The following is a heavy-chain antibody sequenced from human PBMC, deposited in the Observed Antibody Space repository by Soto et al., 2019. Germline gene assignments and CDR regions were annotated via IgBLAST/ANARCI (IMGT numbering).Heavy chain of an antibody. CDR1: GDTFSSFA. CDR3: ARDRVLRGNAYYYGMDV. Sequence: QVLLVQSGAEVKKPGSSVKVSCKTSGDTFSSFAISWVRLVPGQGLEWMGVIIPMFSAPTYAQNFQGRVSITADESTRTAYMELSSLRSEDTAIYCCARDRVLRGNAYYYGMDVW. J-gene: IGHJ6*01. CDR2: IIPMFSAP. V-gene: IGHV1-69*12. D-gene: IGHD2-8*02.